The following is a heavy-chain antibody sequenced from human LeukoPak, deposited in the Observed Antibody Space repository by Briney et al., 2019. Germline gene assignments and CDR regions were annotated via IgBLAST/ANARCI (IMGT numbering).Heavy chain of an antibody. Sequence: PSETLSLTCTVSGGSISSHYWSWIRQPPGKGLEWIGYIYYSGSTNYNPSLKSRVTISVDTSKNQFSLKLSSVTAADTAVYYCAKDRRGSLSGWPFDYWGQGTLVTVSS. CDR3: AKDRRGSLSGWPFDY. V-gene: IGHV4-59*11. D-gene: IGHD6-19*01. CDR1: GGSISSHY. J-gene: IGHJ4*02. CDR2: IYYSGST.